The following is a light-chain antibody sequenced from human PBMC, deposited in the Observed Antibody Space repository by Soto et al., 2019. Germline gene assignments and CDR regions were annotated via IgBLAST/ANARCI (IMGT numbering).Light chain of an antibody. Sequence: EILLTQSPGTLSLSPGERATLSCRASQSVRNSYLAWYQQKPGQAPRLLIYGASGRAPGIPDRFSGSGSGTDFTLTISRLEPEDFAVYYCQQYGSSPYTFGQGAKLEI. CDR1: QSVRNSY. CDR3: QQYGSSPYT. CDR2: GAS. V-gene: IGKV3-20*01. J-gene: IGKJ2*01.